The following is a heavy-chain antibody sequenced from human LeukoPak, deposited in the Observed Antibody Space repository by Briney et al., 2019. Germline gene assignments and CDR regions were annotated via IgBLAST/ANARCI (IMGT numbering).Heavy chain of an antibody. D-gene: IGHD1-26*01. CDR3: ARGELVLYFDY. CDR1: GGSFSGYY. CDR2: INHSGST. Sequence: SETLSLTCAVYGGSFSGYYWSWIRQPPGKGLEWIGEINHSGSTNYNPSLKSRVTISVDTSKNQFSLKLSSVTAADTAVYYCARGELVLYFDYGGQETLVTVP. J-gene: IGHJ4*02. V-gene: IGHV4-34*01.